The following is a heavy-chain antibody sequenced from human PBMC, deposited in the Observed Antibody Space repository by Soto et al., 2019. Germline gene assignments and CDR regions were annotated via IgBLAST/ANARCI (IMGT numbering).Heavy chain of an antibody. D-gene: IGHD3-3*02. CDR2: IKYDGSEK. CDR3: ARVLSAFDYFAY. V-gene: IGHV3-7*05. CDR1: GLTFSRNW. J-gene: IGHJ4*02. Sequence: EVQLVESGGGLVQPGGSLRLACVASGLTFSRNWMTWVRQAPGKGLEWVATIKYDGSEKSYVDSVKGRFTISRDNAKNSLSLQMNSLRAEDTAVYYCARVLSAFDYFAYWGQGTLVTVSS.